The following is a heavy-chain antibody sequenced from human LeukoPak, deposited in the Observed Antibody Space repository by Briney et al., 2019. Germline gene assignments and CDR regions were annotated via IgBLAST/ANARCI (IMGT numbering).Heavy chain of an antibody. CDR1: GFTVSSNY. D-gene: IGHD5-12*01. CDR3: ARDPGATPYDY. Sequence: PGGSLRLSCAASGFTVSSNYMRWVRQAPGEGLEWVSVIYSGGRTYYADSVKVRFSISRDNSKTTLYPQMNSLRAEDTAVYYCARDPGATPYDYWGQGTLVTVSS. J-gene: IGHJ4*02. CDR2: IYSGGRT. V-gene: IGHV3-53*01.